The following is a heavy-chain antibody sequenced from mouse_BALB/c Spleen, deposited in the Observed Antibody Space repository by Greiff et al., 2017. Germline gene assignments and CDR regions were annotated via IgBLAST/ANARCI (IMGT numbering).Heavy chain of an antibody. CDR2: INPSTGYT. CDR1: GYTFTSYW. Sequence: VQRVESGAELAKPGASVKMSCKASGYTFTSYWMHWVKQRPGQGLEWIGYINPSTGYTEYNQKFKDKATLTADKSSSTAYMQLSSLTSEDSAVYYCAIGRDYAMDYWGQGTSVTVSS. V-gene: IGHV1-7*01. CDR3: AIGRDYAMDY. D-gene: IGHD3-1*01. J-gene: IGHJ4*01.